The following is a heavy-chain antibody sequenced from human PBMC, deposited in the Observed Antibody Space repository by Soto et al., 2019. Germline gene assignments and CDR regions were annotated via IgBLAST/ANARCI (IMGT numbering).Heavy chain of an antibody. Sequence: QITLKESGPTLVKPTQTLTLTCTFSGFSLTTSGVGVGWIRQPPGKALEWLALIYCNYVKRYSPSLQSRLTNTKDTSQNQVILTVTNMDPVDTATYSCAHIAIYNSTWYYCDQWGQGTLVTVCS. CDR3: AHIAIYNSTWYYCDQ. V-gene: IGHV2-5*01. CDR2: IYCNYVK. J-gene: IGHJ4*02. CDR1: GFSLTTSGVG. D-gene: IGHD6-13*01.